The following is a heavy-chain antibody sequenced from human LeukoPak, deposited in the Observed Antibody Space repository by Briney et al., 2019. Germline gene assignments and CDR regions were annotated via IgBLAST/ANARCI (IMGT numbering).Heavy chain of an antibody. D-gene: IGHD3-10*01. V-gene: IGHV4-34*01. CDR2: IHHSVVT. CDR3: ARATASGSGRAYDH. CDR1: GESMIGHY. J-gene: IGHJ4*02. Sequence: SETLSLTCAVYGESMIGHYWTWIRQPPGKRLEWIGEIHHSVVTNSNPSLKNRLTMSIDMSKNHFSLKLKSVTAADTAVYYCARATASGSGRAYDHWAQGNLVPVSS.